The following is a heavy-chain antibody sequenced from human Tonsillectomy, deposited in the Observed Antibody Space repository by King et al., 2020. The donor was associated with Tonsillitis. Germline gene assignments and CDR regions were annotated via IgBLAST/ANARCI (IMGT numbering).Heavy chain of an antibody. CDR3: AKDSLPGIAVAGDAFDI. CDR1: GFTLDVYA. D-gene: IGHD6-19*01. J-gene: IGHJ3*02. CDR2: FNWNRGSI. Sequence: EVQLVESGGGLVQPGRSLRLSCVVSGFTLDVYAIHWVRQAPGKGLGWVSGFNWNRGSIGYAVSVKGRLTISRDNAKNSLYLKMNSLRSEDTALYYCAKDSLPGIAVAGDAFDIWGQGTMVTVSS. V-gene: IGHV3-9*01.